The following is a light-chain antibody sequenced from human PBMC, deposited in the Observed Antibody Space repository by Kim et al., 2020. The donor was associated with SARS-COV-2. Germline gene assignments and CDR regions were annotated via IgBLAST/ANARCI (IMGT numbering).Light chain of an antibody. CDR2: GAS. Sequence: EIVMTQSPATLSVSPGERATLSCRASQSVSSNLAWYQQKPGQAPRLLIYGASTRATGIPARFSGSGSGTEFTLTISSLQSEDFAVYYCQKNNNWLQLTIGGGTKVDIK. CDR3: QKNNNWLQLT. CDR1: QSVSSN. V-gene: IGKV3-15*01. J-gene: IGKJ4*01.